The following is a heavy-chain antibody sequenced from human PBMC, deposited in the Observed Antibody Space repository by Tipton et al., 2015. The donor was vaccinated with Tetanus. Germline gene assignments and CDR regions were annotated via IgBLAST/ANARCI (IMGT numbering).Heavy chain of an antibody. CDR1: GFTFSNYG. D-gene: IGHD3-3*01. J-gene: IGHJ2*01. V-gene: IGHV3-30*03. CDR2: ISADGSTK. Sequence: SLRLSCAASGFTFSNYGMHWVRQAPGKGLEWVAVISADGSTKFYADSVKGRVTLSRDNSKNTLYLQMNSLRAEDTAVYYCARVALFGVVDNWYFDLWGRGTPVTVSS. CDR3: ARVALFGVVDNWYFDL.